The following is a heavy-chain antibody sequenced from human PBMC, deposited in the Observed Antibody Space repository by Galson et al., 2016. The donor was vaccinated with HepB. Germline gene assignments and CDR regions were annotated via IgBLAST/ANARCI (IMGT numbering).Heavy chain of an antibody. J-gene: IGHJ6*03. D-gene: IGHD2-2*02. V-gene: IGHV3-21*01. CDR2: ISSSSSYI. CDR1: GFTFSSYS. Sequence: SLRLSCAASGFTFSSYSMNWVRQAPGKGLEWVSSISSSSSYIYYGDSVKGRFTISRDNAKNSLFLQMNSLRAEDTAVYYCAREGFCSSTGCYKLGYYYYYMDVWGKGTTVTVSS. CDR3: AREGFCSSTGCYKLGYYYYYMDV.